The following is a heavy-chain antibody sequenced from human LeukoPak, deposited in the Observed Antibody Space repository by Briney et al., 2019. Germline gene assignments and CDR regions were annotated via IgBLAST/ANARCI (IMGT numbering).Heavy chain of an antibody. V-gene: IGHV3-30-3*01. CDR2: ISYDGSNK. CDR3: ARAGLEQWLTLDY. CDR1: GFTFSSYA. Sequence: GRSLRLSCAASGFTFSSYAMHWVRQAPGKGLEWVAVISYDGSNKYYADSVKGRFTISRDNSKNTLYLQMNSLRAEDTAVYYCARAGLEQWLTLDYWGQGTLVTVSS. J-gene: IGHJ4*02. D-gene: IGHD6-19*01.